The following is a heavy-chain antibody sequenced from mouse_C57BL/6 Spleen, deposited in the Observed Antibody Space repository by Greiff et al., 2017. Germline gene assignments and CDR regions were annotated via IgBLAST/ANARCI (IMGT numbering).Heavy chain of an antibody. CDR1: GFSLTSYG. CDR3: ASSYDYGGFAY. J-gene: IGHJ3*01. Sequence: QVQLQQSGPGLVQPSQSLSITCTVSGFSLTSYGVHWVRQSPGKGLEWLGVIWSGGSTDYNAAFISRLSISKDNSKSQVFFKMNSLQADDTAIYYCASSYDYGGFAYWGQGTLVTVSA. CDR2: IWSGGST. V-gene: IGHV2-2*01. D-gene: IGHD2-4*01.